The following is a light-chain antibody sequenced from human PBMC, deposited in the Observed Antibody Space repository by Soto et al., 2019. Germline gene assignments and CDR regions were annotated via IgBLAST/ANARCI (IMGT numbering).Light chain of an antibody. Sequence: EIVLTQSPGTLSLSPGERATLSCRASQSVSSSYLAWYQQKPGQAPRLLIYGASSRATGIPDRFSGSGSGTAFTLTISRLEPEAFAVYYCQQYGSSPPWMFGQGTKVEIK. CDR1: QSVSSSY. V-gene: IGKV3-20*01. CDR3: QQYGSSPPWM. J-gene: IGKJ1*01. CDR2: GAS.